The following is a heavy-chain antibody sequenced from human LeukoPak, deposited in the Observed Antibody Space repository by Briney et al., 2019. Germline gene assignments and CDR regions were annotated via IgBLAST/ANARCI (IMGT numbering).Heavy chain of an antibody. CDR3: ARGTYYYDSSGYYSFGH. V-gene: IGHV4-34*01. J-gene: IGHJ4*02. Sequence: SETLSLTCTVSGGSISSFYWNWIRQSPGKGLEWIGEINHSGSTNYNPSLKSRVTISVDTSKNQFSLKLSSVTAADTAVYYCARGTYYYDSSGYYSFGHWGQGTLVTVSS. D-gene: IGHD3-22*01. CDR1: GGSISSFY. CDR2: INHSGST.